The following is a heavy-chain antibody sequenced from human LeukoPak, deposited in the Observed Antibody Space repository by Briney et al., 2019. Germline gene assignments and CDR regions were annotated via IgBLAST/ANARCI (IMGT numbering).Heavy chain of an antibody. Sequence: ASVKVSCKTSGYTFTGYYVHWVRQAPGQGLEWMGWINPKSGATKYGQKFQGRVTMTTDTSTSTAYMELRSLRSDDTAVYYCARGGDYTGNWFDPWGQGTLVTVSS. CDR2: INPKSGAT. J-gene: IGHJ5*02. V-gene: IGHV1-2*02. D-gene: IGHD4-17*01. CDR1: GYTFTGYY. CDR3: ARGGDYTGNWFDP.